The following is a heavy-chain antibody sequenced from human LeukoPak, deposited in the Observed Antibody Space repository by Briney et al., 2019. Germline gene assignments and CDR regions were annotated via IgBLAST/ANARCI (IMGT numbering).Heavy chain of an antibody. D-gene: IGHD2-2*01. J-gene: IGHJ3*02. CDR3: ARGYCSGTSCFGAFDM. CDR1: GLNFSSHW. CDR2: IGQDGTEK. V-gene: IGHV3-7*01. Sequence: GGSLRLSCAASGLNFSSHWMSWVRQAPGKGLEWVANIGQDGTEKNYVDSVKGRFTISRDNAKNSLYLQMSSLRAEDTAVYHCARGYCSGTSCFGAFDMWGQGTMVPVSS.